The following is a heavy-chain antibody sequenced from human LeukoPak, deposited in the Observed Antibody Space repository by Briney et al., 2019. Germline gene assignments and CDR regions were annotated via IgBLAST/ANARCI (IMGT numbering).Heavy chain of an antibody. V-gene: IGHV4-59*08. CDR1: GGSISSYY. CDR2: IYYSGST. CDR3: TRSPDLGYCSSTSCYVWFDP. Sequence: SETLSLTCTVSGGSISSYYWSWIRQPPGKGLEWIGYIYYSGSTNYNPSLKSRVTISVDTSKNQFSLKLSSVTAADTAVYYCTRSPDLGYCSSTSCYVWFDPWGQGTLVTVSS. J-gene: IGHJ5*02. D-gene: IGHD2-2*01.